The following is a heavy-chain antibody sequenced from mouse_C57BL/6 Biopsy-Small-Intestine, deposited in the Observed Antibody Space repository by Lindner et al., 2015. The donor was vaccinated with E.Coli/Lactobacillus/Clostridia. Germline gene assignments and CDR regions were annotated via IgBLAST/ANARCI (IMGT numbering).Heavy chain of an antibody. V-gene: IGHV1-59*01. J-gene: IGHJ4*01. D-gene: IGHD2-12*01. CDR3: ARAGAVTTRFFDP. CDR1: GYPFSISG. Sequence: SVKVSCKASGYPFSISGMTWVRQAPGQGLEWMGWIGSYNGNTNYAQKFQGRVTMSTDTSTSTAYMELKSLRSDDTAVYYCARAGAVTTRFFDPWGQGTLVTVSS. CDR2: IGSYNGNT.